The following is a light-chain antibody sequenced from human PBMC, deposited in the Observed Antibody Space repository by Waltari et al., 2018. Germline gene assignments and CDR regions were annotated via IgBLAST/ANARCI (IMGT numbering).Light chain of an antibody. V-gene: IGKV3-11*01. CDR2: DAS. CDR3: QQRSNWLT. Sequence: EIVLTQSLATLSLSPGERATLSCRASQSVRSYLAWYQQNPGQAPRLLIYDASNRATGIPARFSGSGSGTDFTLTISSLEPEDFAVYYCQQRSNWLTFGGGTKVEIK. J-gene: IGKJ4*01. CDR1: QSVRSY.